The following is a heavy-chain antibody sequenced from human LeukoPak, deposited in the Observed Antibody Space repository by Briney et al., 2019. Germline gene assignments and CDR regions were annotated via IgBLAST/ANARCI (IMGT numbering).Heavy chain of an antibody. D-gene: IGHD3-10*01. Sequence: PSETLSLTCTVSGGSISSYYWSWIRQPAGKGLEWIGRIYTSGSTNYNPSLKSRVTMSVDTSKNQFSLKLSSVTAADTAVYYCARDPMVRGVITKGNWFDPWGQGTLVTVSS. CDR1: GGSISSYY. J-gene: IGHJ5*02. CDR2: IYTSGST. V-gene: IGHV4-4*07. CDR3: ARDPMVRGVITKGNWFDP.